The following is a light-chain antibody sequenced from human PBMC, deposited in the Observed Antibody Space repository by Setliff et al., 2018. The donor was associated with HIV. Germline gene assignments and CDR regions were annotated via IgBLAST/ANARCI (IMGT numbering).Light chain of an antibody. J-gene: IGLJ1*01. Sequence: QSALAQPASVSGSPGQSITISCTATSDDVGSYNLVSWYQEHPGKAPKLIMYEVTKRPSGVPDRFSGSKSQNTASLTISGLQPEDEADYYCCSYLGSYSYIFGTGTKVTVL. CDR3: CSYLGSYSYI. V-gene: IGLV2-23*02. CDR2: EVT. CDR1: SDDVGSYNL.